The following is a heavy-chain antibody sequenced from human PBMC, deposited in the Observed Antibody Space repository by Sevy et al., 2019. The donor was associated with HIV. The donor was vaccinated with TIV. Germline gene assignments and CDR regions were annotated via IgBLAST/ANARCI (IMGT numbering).Heavy chain of an antibody. D-gene: IGHD2-21*02. CDR2: INPSGGST. CDR3: ARGRGIVVVTAILPPNWFDP. V-gene: IGHV1-46*01. J-gene: IGHJ5*02. CDR1: GYTLTSYY. Sequence: ASVKVSCKASGYTLTSYYMHWVRQAPGQGLEWMGIINPSGGSTSYAQKFQGRVTMTRDTSTSTVYMELSSLRSEDTAVYYCARGRGIVVVTAILPPNWFDPWGQGTLVTVSS.